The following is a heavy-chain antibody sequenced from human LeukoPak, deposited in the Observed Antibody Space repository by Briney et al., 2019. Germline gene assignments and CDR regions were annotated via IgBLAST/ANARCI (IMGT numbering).Heavy chain of an antibody. Sequence: SETLSLTCAVYGGSFSGYYWSWIRQPPGKGLEWIGEINHSGSTNYNPSLKSRVTISVDTSKNQFSLKLSSVTAADTAVYYCARASLGYCSSTSCYFSRWRMGDNWFDPWGQGTLVTVSS. V-gene: IGHV4-34*01. J-gene: IGHJ5*02. CDR3: ARASLGYCSSTSCYFSRWRMGDNWFDP. D-gene: IGHD2-2*01. CDR2: INHSGST. CDR1: GGSFSGYY.